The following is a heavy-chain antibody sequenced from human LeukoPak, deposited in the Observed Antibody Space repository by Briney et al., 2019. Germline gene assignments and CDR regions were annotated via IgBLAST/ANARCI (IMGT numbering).Heavy chain of an antibody. CDR1: GYSISSGYY. Sequence: SETLSLTCTVSGYSISSGYYWGWVRQSPGKGLEWIGSISHAGSTDYSPSLKSRVTISLDTSKNQFSLKLRPVTAADTAVYYCARILRGVIVTSFDYWGQGILVTVSS. CDR2: ISHAGST. CDR3: ARILRGVIVTSFDY. D-gene: IGHD3-10*01. J-gene: IGHJ4*02. V-gene: IGHV4-38-2*02.